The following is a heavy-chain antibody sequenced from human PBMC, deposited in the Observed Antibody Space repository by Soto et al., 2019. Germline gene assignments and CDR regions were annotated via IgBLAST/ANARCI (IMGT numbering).Heavy chain of an antibody. CDR3: ARSWANYNYYYYMDV. D-gene: IGHD6-13*01. J-gene: IGHJ6*03. Sequence: QVQLQESGPGLVKPSETLSLICTISGGSISNYYWSWIRQPPGKGLEWIGYIYYSGSTSYNTSLKSRVATSVDTSKSQFSLILTPVTAADTAVYFCARSWANYNYYYYMDVWGKGTTVTVSS. V-gene: IGHV4-59*01. CDR1: GGSISNYY. CDR2: IYYSGST.